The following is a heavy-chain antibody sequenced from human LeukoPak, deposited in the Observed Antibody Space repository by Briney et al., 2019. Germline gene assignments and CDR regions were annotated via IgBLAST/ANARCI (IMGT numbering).Heavy chain of an antibody. CDR2: ISAYNGNT. J-gene: IGHJ4*02. D-gene: IGHD5-24*01. CDR1: GYTFTSYG. CDR3: ARDDRVGDGYNSRSFGFDY. Sequence: ASVKVSCKASGYTFTSYGISWVRQAPGQGLEWMGWISAYNGNTNYAQKLQGRVTMTTDTSTSTAYMELRSLRSDDTAVYYCARDDRVGDGYNSRSFGFDYWGQGTLSPSPQ. V-gene: IGHV1-18*01.